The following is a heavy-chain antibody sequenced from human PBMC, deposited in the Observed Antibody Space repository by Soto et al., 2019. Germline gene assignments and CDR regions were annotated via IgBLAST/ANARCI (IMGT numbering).Heavy chain of an antibody. CDR1: GFTFSHYW. J-gene: IGHJ3*01. V-gene: IGHV3-7*01. Sequence: EVQLVESGGGLVQPGGSLRLSCAASGFTFSHYWMTWVRQAPGKGLEWVAHIKHDGNEEYLLDSVKGRFTISRDNAKNSLYLQMNSLRAEDTAVYFCARPLGWRDAYDVWGPGTRVSVSS. CDR2: IKHDGNEE. CDR3: ARPLGWRDAYDV. D-gene: IGHD6-19*01.